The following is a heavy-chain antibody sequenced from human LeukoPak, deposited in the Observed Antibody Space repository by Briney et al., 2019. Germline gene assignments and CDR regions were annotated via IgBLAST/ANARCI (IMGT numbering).Heavy chain of an antibody. CDR3: ARDPLSSGFDY. J-gene: IGHJ4*02. Sequence: PSETLSLTCTVSGGSISSSSYYWGWIRQPPGKGLEWIGSIYYSGSTYYNPSLKSRVTISVDTSKNQFSLKLSSVTAADTAVYYCARDPLSSGFDYWGQGTLVTVSS. D-gene: IGHD6-19*01. CDR1: GGSISSSSYY. CDR2: IYYSGST. V-gene: IGHV4-39*07.